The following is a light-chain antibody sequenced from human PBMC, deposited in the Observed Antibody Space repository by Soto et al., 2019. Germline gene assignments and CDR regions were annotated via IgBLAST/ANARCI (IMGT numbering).Light chain of an antibody. Sequence: DIQMTQSPSTLSASVGDRVTITCRASQRIGRFLAWYQHQPGKAPKLLIYDASTLESGVPSRFSGTGSGTEFTFSITSLQPEDFATYYCLQHNSYPWTFGQGTKVEIK. V-gene: IGKV1-5*01. CDR3: LQHNSYPWT. J-gene: IGKJ1*01. CDR2: DAS. CDR1: QRIGRF.